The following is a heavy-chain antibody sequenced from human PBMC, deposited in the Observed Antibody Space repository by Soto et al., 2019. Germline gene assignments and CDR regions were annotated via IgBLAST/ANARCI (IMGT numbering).Heavy chain of an antibody. CDR2: IFWDADK. D-gene: IGHD5-12*01. CDR3: AHRSRGYAYYFGQ. V-gene: IGHV2-5*02. CDR1: GFSLSTRGVG. Sequence: QITLKESGPTLVKPTQTLTLTCSFSGFSLSTRGVGVGWIRQPPGKALEWLALIFWDADKWYSPSLRSRLTITEDTSKNQVVLTITNMDPVDTATYYCAHRSRGYAYYFGQWGQGTLVTVSS. J-gene: IGHJ4*02.